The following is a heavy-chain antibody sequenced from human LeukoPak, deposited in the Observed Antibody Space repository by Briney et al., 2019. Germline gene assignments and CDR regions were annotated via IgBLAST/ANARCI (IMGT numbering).Heavy chain of an antibody. CDR3: ARDSSGYYRFDY. D-gene: IGHD3-22*01. CDR2: IYYSGST. V-gene: IGHV4-59*01. CDR1: GGSISSYY. J-gene: IGHJ4*02. Sequence: SETLSLTCTVSGGSISSYYWSWIRQPPGKGLEWIGYIYYSGSTNYNPSLKSRVTISVDTSKNQFSLKLSSVTAADTAVCYCARDSSGYYRFDYWGQGTLVTVSS.